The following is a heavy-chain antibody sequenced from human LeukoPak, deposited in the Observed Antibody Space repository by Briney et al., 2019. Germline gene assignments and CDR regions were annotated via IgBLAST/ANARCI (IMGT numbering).Heavy chain of an antibody. Sequence: ASVKVSCKAPGYTFTSYAMHWVRQAPGQRLEWMGWINAGNGNTKYSQKFQGRVTITADESTSTAYMELSSLRSEDTAVYYCARAEGYDILTGMGGDYWGQGTLVTVSS. D-gene: IGHD3-9*01. V-gene: IGHV1-3*01. J-gene: IGHJ4*02. CDR1: GYTFTSYA. CDR3: ARAEGYDILTGMGGDY. CDR2: INAGNGNT.